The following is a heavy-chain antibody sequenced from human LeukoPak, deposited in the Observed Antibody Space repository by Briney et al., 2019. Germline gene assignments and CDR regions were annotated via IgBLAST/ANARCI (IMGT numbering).Heavy chain of an antibody. CDR3: AKGPSRVRGVTPFDY. CDR1: GFTFNTYS. V-gene: IGHV3-48*01. CDR2: INAASDGI. Sequence: GGSLRLSCAASGFTFNTYSMNWVRQAPGKGLEWLSYINAASDGIYYADSVKGRFTISRDNAKNSLYLQMNSLRAEDTAVYYCAKGPSRVRGVTPFDYWGQGTLVTVSS. J-gene: IGHJ4*02. D-gene: IGHD3-10*01.